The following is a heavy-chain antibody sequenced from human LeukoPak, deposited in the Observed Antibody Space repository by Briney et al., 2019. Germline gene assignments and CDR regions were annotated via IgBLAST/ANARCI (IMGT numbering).Heavy chain of an antibody. J-gene: IGHJ4*02. CDR3: ARSHTIFGVVNYYFDY. Sequence: GGSLRLSCAASGFTFSSYAMHWVRQAPGKGLEWVAVISYDGSNKYYADSVKGRFTISRDNSKNTLYLQMNSLRAEDTAVYYCARSHTIFGVVNYYFDYWGQGTLVTVSS. CDR2: ISYDGSNK. CDR1: GFTFSSYA. V-gene: IGHV3-30-3*01. D-gene: IGHD3-3*01.